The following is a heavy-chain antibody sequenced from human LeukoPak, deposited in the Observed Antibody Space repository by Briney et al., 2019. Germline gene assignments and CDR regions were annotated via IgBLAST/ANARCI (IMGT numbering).Heavy chain of an antibody. CDR1: GGSISIYY. D-gene: IGHD3-10*01. J-gene: IGHJ4*02. Sequence: SETLSLTCTVSGGSISIYYWSWIRQPPGKGLEWIGYVYNSGSTDYNPSLKSRVTISADTSKNQFSLRLSSVTAADTAVYYCVRDRELNYWGQGTLVTVSS. V-gene: IGHV4-59*01. CDR3: VRDRELNY. CDR2: VYNSGST.